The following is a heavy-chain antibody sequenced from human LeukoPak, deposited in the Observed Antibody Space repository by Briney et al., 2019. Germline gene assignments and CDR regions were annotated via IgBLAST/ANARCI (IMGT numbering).Heavy chain of an antibody. Sequence: GGSLRLSCAASGFTFSSYWMSWVSQAPGKGLEWVANIKQDGSAKYYVDSVKGRFTISRDNAKNSLYLQMSSLRAEDTAVYYCARDSYSSSWSGLFDYWGQGTLVTVSS. CDR3: ARDSYSSSWSGLFDY. CDR1: GFTFSSYW. D-gene: IGHD6-13*01. CDR2: IKQDGSAK. J-gene: IGHJ4*02. V-gene: IGHV3-7*01.